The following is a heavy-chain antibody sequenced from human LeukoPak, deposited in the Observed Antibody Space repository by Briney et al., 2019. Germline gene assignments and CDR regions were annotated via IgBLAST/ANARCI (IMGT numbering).Heavy chain of an antibody. Sequence: PGGSLRLSCAASGFTFSSYAMSWVRQAPGKGLEWVSAISGSGGSTYYADSVKGRFTISRDNSKDTLYLQMNSLRAEDTAVYYCAKGKVKGDYYYYYYMDVWGKGTTVTVSS. CDR1: GFTFSSYA. CDR3: AKGKVKGDYYYYYYMDV. CDR2: ISGSGGST. V-gene: IGHV3-23*01. D-gene: IGHD3-16*01. J-gene: IGHJ6*03.